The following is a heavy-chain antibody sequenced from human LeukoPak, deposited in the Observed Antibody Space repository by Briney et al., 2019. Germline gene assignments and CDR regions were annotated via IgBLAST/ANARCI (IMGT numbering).Heavy chain of an antibody. CDR1: GGSISSSSYY. D-gene: IGHD6-13*01. J-gene: IGHJ5*02. CDR3: ARGDSSSWSGAT. Sequence: PSETLSLTCTVTGGSISSSSYYWSWIRQPPGKGLEWIGYIYYSGSTNYNPSLKSRVTISVDTSKNQFSLKLSSVTAADTAVYYCARGDSSSWSGATWGQGTLVTVSS. V-gene: IGHV4-61*01. CDR2: IYYSGST.